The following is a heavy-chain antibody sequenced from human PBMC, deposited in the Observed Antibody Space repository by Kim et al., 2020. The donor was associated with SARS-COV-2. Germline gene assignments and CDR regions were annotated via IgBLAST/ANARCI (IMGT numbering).Heavy chain of an antibody. CDR3: ARVVPAATENGYYYGMDV. D-gene: IGHD2-2*01. Sequence: GGSLRLSCAASGFTFSSYWMSWVRQAPGKGLEWVANIKQDGSEKYYVDSVKGRFTISRDNAKNSLYLQMNSLRAEDTAVYYCARVVPAATENGYYYGMDVWGQGTTVTVSS. V-gene: IGHV3-7*03. J-gene: IGHJ6*02. CDR1: GFTFSSYW. CDR2: IKQDGSEK.